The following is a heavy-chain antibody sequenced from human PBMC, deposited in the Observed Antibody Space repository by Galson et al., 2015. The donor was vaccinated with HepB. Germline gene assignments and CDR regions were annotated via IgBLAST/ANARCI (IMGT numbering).Heavy chain of an antibody. CDR3: ARASNYHDRSGYYYGN. CDR2: ISGRDSST. J-gene: IGHJ4*02. V-gene: IGHV3-23*01. Sequence: LRLSCAASGFTFTSYAMHWVSAISGRDSSTHYADSVKGRFTISRDNSNNMLYLQMNSLRAADTAVYYCARASNYHDRSGYYYGNWGQGTLVTVSS. CDR1: GFTFTSYA. D-gene: IGHD3-22*01.